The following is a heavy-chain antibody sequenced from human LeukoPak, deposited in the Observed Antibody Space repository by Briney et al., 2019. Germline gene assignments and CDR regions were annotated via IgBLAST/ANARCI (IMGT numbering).Heavy chain of an antibody. J-gene: IGHJ6*04. D-gene: IGHD3-10*02. CDR2: ISSSGSTI. CDR3: AELGIAMIGGV. Sequence: GGTLRLSCAASGFSFSSYAMNWVRQLPGKGLEWVSYISSSGSTIYYADSVKGRFTISRDNAKNSLYLQMNSLRAEDTAVYYCAELGIAMIGGVWGKGTTVTISS. V-gene: IGHV3-48*03. CDR1: GFSFSSYA.